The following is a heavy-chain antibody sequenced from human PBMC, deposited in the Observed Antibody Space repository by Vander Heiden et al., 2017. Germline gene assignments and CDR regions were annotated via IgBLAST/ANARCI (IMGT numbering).Heavy chain of an antibody. CDR1: GFTTTHYG. J-gene: IGHJ4*02. V-gene: IGHV3-30*18. CDR2: VSFDGRDT. CDR3: AKEFPVDIGVVPALDY. Sequence: QIQLVASGGSTVQHGRSLRLTWTTTGFTTTHYGMHCVRQAPGRGLDWVALVSFDGRDTYDADSVKGRFTISRDNAKNALYLQMNSLRGEDTAVYYCAKEFPVDIGVVPALDYWGQGTLVTVSS. D-gene: IGHD2-2*03.